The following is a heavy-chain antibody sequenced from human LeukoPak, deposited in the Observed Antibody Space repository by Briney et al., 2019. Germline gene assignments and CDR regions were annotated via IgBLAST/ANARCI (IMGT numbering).Heavy chain of an antibody. CDR1: GFTFSIYT. J-gene: IGHJ4*02. CDR3: ARDPSSSGWYGYYFDY. V-gene: IGHV3-21*01. CDR2: IITDISST. D-gene: IGHD6-19*01. Sequence: GGSLRLSCAASGFTFSIYTMSWVRQAPGKGLEWVSSIITDISSTYYADSVKGRFTISRDNAQNSLYLQMNSLRVEGTAVYYCARDPSSSGWYGYYFDYWGQGTLVSVSS.